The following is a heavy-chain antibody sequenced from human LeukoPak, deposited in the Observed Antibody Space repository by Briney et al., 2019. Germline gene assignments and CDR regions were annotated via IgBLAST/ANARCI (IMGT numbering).Heavy chain of an antibody. D-gene: IGHD3-22*01. CDR3: ARDYYYDTKGGY. J-gene: IGHJ4*02. V-gene: IGHV4-38-2*02. CDR2: IHRSGST. CDR1: GYTISSGYY. Sequence: SETLSLTCTASGYTISSGYYWGWIRQSPGRGLEWIANIHRSGSTNYNPSLKSRVTISVDTSKNQFSLELNSVTAADTAVYYCARDYYYDTKGGYWGQGTLVTVSS.